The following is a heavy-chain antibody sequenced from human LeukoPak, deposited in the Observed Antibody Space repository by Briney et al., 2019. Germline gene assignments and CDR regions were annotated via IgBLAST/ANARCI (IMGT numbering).Heavy chain of an antibody. Sequence: SETLSLTCAVYGGSFSGYYWSWIRQPPGKGLEWIGEINDSGSTNHNPSLKSRVTISVDTSKNQFSLKLSSVTAADTAVYYCARLYGDAFDIWGQGTMVTVSS. V-gene: IGHV4-34*01. CDR1: GGSFSGYY. D-gene: IGHD2-8*01. CDR2: INDSGST. CDR3: ARLYGDAFDI. J-gene: IGHJ3*02.